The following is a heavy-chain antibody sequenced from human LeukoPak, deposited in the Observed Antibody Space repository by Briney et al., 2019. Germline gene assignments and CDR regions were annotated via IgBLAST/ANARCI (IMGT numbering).Heavy chain of an antibody. Sequence: PSETLSLTCTVSGGSISSSSYYWGWIRQPPGKGLEWFGSVYYSGSTYYNPSLKSRVTISVDTSTNHFSLTLSSVTAADTAVYYCARLGRDYGDYPRGWGQGTLVTVSS. CDR1: GGSISSSSYY. D-gene: IGHD4-17*01. V-gene: IGHV4-39*07. CDR3: ARLGRDYGDYPRG. J-gene: IGHJ4*02. CDR2: VYYSGST.